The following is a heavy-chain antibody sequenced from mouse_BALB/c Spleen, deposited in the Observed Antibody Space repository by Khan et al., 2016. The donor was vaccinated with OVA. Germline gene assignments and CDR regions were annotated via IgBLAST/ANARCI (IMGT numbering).Heavy chain of an antibody. Sequence: VLLKQSGAELVKPGASVKLSCTASGFNIKDTHMHWVKQRPEQGLAWIGRIDPANDHSKYDPRFQGKATITADTSSNTAYLHLSSLTSEDTAVYYCAPAGTGDYFDYWGQGTTLTVSS. V-gene: IGHV14-3*02. CDR2: IDPANDHS. CDR3: APAGTGDYFDY. CDR1: GFNIKDTH. J-gene: IGHJ2*01. D-gene: IGHD4-1*01.